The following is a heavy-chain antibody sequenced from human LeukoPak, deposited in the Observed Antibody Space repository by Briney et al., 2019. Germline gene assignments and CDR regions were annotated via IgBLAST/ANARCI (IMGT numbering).Heavy chain of an antibody. J-gene: IGHJ4*02. CDR3: ARGMSGYCYFDY. D-gene: IGHD3-3*01. V-gene: IGHV3-33*01. CDR1: GFTFSSYG. CDR2: IWYDGSNK. Sequence: GGSLRLSCAASGFTFSSYGMHWVRQAPGKGLEWVAVIWYDGSNKYYADSVKGRFTISRDNSKNTLYLQMNSLRAEDTAVYYCARGMSGYCYFDYWGQGTLVTVSS.